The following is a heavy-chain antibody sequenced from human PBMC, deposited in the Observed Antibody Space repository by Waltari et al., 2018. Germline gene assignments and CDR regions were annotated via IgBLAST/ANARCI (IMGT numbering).Heavy chain of an antibody. CDR1: GDSVSNTYW. Sequence: QLQLQQSGPGLVNPSESLFLSCAVSGDSVSNTYWWSWVRQPPGKGLEWIGQIHGTGKTNYNPSLESRVTVSMDTSNNQFSLRVTSPTAADTAVYFCARDRGRGLYLDSWGQGTLVTVS. V-gene: IGHV4-4*02. D-gene: IGHD1-26*01. CDR2: IHGTGKT. CDR3: ARDRGRGLYLDS. J-gene: IGHJ4*02.